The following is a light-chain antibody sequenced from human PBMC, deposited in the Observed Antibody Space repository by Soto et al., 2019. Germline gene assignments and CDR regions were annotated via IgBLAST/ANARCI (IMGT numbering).Light chain of an antibody. J-gene: IGKJ2*01. Sequence: DAQMTQSPSSLSASVGDSVTITCRASQSIGTYLDWYQHKPGKAPKILIYAASSLQSGVPSRFSGSGSGTDFTLTISSLQPEDFATYYCQESHSTFGQGTKLEIK. CDR3: QESHST. CDR2: AAS. V-gene: IGKV1-39*01. CDR1: QSIGTY.